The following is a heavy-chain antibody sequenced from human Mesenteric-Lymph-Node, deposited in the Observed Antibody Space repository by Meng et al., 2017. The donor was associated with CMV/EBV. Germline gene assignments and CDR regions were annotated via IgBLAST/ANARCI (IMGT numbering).Heavy chain of an antibody. Sequence: ASVKVSCKASGYTFTSYGINCVRQAPGQGLEWMGWISTYNGNTNYAQKLQGRVTMTTDTSTRTVYMELRSLRSDDTAVYYCARVGAYDFPWGMDVWGQGTTVTVSS. D-gene: IGHD3-3*01. CDR2: ISTYNGNT. CDR3: ARVGAYDFPWGMDV. J-gene: IGHJ6*02. CDR1: GYTFTSYG. V-gene: IGHV1-18*01.